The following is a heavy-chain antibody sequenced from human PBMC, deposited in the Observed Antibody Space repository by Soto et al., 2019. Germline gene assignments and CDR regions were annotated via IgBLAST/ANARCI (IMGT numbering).Heavy chain of an antibody. CDR1: GFTFSSYA. CDR2: TSGNGGPT. D-gene: IGHD2-15*01. J-gene: IGHJ4*02. Sequence: GGSLRLSCSASGFTFSSYAMHWVRQAPGKGLQYVSSTSGNGGPTYYADSVKGRFTISRDNSKNTLYLKMSRLRADDTAVYYCVKDRWIDXWGQGTLVTVSX. CDR3: VKDRWIDX. V-gene: IGHV3-64D*06.